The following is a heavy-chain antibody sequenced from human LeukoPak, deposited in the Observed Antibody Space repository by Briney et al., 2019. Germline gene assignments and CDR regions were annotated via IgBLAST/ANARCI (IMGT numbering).Heavy chain of an antibody. J-gene: IGHJ3*02. Sequence: GGSLRLSCGASGFTFSSDTLNWGRPAPGKGVEWVSSISSSSSYINYADSVKGRFAISRDNAKNTLYLQMNSLRAEDTAVYYCARDNWAGYSSSWYPDAFDIWGQGTMVTVSS. CDR1: GFTFSSDT. CDR3: ARDNWAGYSSSWYPDAFDI. D-gene: IGHD6-13*01. V-gene: IGHV3-21*01. CDR2: ISSSSSYI.